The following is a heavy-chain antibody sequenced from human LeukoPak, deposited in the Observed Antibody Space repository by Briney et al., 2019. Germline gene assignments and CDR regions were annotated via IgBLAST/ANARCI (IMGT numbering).Heavy chain of an antibody. J-gene: IGHJ4*02. CDR3: ARTAEPDYYDSSGYYLFDY. D-gene: IGHD3-22*01. V-gene: IGHV1-18*01. CDR2: ISAYNGNT. Sequence: ASVKVSCKASGYTFTSYGISWVRQAPGQGLEWMGWISAYNGNTNYAQKLQGRVTMTTDTSTSTAYMELRSLRSDDTAVYYCARTAEPDYYDSSGYYLFDYWGQGTLVTVSS. CDR1: GYTFTSYG.